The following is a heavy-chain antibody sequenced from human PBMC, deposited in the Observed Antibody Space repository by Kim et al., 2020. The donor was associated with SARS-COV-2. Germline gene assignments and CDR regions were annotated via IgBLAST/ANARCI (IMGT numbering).Heavy chain of an antibody. J-gene: IGHJ6*02. CDR1: GFTFSDHH. Sequence: GGSLRLSCAASGFTFSDHHMEWVRQAPGKGLEWVGRSRRKASSYTTEYAASVKGRFTISRDDSQNSVYLQMNSLKTEDTAVYYCGRWCYHYYCGMDVWGQGTTVTVSS. D-gene: IGHD2-15*01. CDR3: GRWCYHYYCGMDV. CDR2: SRRKASSYTT. V-gene: IGHV3-72*01.